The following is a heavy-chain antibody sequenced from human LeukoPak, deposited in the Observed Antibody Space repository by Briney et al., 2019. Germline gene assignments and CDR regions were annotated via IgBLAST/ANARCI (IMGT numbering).Heavy chain of an antibody. CDR1: GYTFTCYY. CDR2: INPNSGGT. Sequence: ASVKVSCKASGYTFTCYYMHWVRQAPGQGLEWMGRINPNSGGTNYAQKFQGRVNMTRATSISTAYMELSRLRSDDTAVYYCARDPGEGYFDYWGQGTLVTVSS. J-gene: IGHJ4*02. V-gene: IGHV1-2*06. D-gene: IGHD3-10*01. CDR3: ARDPGEGYFDY.